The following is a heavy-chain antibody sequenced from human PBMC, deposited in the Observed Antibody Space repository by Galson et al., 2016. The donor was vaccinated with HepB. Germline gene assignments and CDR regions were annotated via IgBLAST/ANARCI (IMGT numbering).Heavy chain of an antibody. CDR2: INGDGNYA. CDR3: VRGHMGWDGIDE. J-gene: IGHJ4*02. V-gene: IGHV3-74*01. D-gene: IGHD6-19*01. Sequence: SLRLSCAASGFTFSSYWMHWVRQAPGKGLVWVSRINGDGNYADYADSVKGRFSISRDNAKNTLYVQMNSLRADETAVYHFVRGHMGWDGIDEGGQGTMGTVSS. CDR1: GFTFSSYW.